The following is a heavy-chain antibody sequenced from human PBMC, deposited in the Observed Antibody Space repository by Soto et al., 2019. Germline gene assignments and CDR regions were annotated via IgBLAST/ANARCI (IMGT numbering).Heavy chain of an antibody. J-gene: IGHJ4*02. D-gene: IGHD2-15*01. V-gene: IGHV2-5*02. Sequence: QITLKESGPTLVKPTQTLTLTCTFSGFSLSTSGVGVGWIRQPPGKALEWLALIYWDDDKRYSPSLKSRLTITNDTSKNRVVLTMTNMDPVDTATYYCALSVVVVAAPYYFDYWGQGTLVTVSS. CDR3: ALSVVVVAAPYYFDY. CDR2: IYWDDDK. CDR1: GFSLSTSGVG.